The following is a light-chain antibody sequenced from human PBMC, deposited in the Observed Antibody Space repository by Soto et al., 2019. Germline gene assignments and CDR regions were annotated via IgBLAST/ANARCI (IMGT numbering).Light chain of an antibody. CDR3: QQYFEWPPMT. Sequence: EIVMTQSPATLSVSPGGRATLSCRASQSISDTLAWYQQKPGQAPRLLISGASTRAAGISDRFRGGGSGTEFTLTISSLRSEDSAIYYCQQYFEWPPMTFGQGTKVDIK. V-gene: IGKV3-15*01. CDR1: QSISDT. CDR2: GAS. J-gene: IGKJ1*01.